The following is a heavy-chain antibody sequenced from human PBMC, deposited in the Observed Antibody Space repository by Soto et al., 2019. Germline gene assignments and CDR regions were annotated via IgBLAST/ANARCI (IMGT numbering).Heavy chain of an antibody. J-gene: IGHJ3*01. D-gene: IGHD2-21*01. CDR1: GFSLSTSGVG. CDR2: VHWDDTE. Sequence: QITLKESGPPPVQPTPTLTLTCTFSGFSLSTSGVGVAWIRQPPGKALEVLALVHWDDTERDRSSLKSRRTIRKDTAKNQVVLTMSNVDPVDTGTYYCAHLLWIGDGALDVWGQGKMVTVSS. CDR3: AHLLWIGDGALDV. V-gene: IGHV2-5*02.